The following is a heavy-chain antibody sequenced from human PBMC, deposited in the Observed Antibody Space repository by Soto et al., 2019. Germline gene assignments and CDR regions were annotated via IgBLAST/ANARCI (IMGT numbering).Heavy chain of an antibody. CDR2: ISYDGSNK. Sequence: GGSLRLSCAAPGFTFSGYALHWVRLAPGKGLEWLALISYDGSNKYYADSVKGRFTISRDNSKNTMYLQMDSLRADDTAVFYCAKGSGGYSYYGVDVWGQGTTVTVSS. J-gene: IGHJ6*02. D-gene: IGHD3-16*01. CDR3: AKGSGGYSYYGVDV. V-gene: IGHV3-30*14. CDR1: GFTFSGYA.